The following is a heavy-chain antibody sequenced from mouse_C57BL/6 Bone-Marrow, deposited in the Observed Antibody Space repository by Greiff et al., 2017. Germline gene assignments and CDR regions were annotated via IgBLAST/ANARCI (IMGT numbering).Heavy chain of an antibody. CDR1: GYTFTSYW. J-gene: IGHJ2*01. V-gene: IGHV1-69*01. Sequence: QVQLQQPGAELVMPGASVKLSCKASGYTFTSYWMHWVKQRPGQGLEWIGEIDPSDSYTNYNQTFKGKSTLTVAKSSSTAYMQLSSLTSEDSAVYYCARDGYGSSYAVFDYWGQGTTLTVSS. D-gene: IGHD1-1*01. CDR3: ARDGYGSSYAVFDY. CDR2: IDPSDSYT.